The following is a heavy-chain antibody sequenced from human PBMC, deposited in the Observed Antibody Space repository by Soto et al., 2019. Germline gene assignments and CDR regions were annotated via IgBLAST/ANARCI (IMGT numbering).Heavy chain of an antibody. CDR1: GFTFSSYA. V-gene: IGHV3-23*01. Sequence: GGSLRLSCAASGFTFSSYAMSWVRQAPGKGLEWVSAISGSGGSTYYADSVKGRFTISRDNSKNTLYLQMNSLRAEDTAVYYCATYCSSTSCYRMDVWGKGTTVTVSS. J-gene: IGHJ6*04. D-gene: IGHD2-2*02. CDR2: ISGSGGST. CDR3: ATYCSSTSCYRMDV.